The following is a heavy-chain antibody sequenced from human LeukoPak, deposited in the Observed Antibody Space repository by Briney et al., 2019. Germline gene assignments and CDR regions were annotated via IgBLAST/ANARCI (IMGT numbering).Heavy chain of an antibody. CDR3: ARVVTIFGVGGMDV. CDR2: IYTSGST. Sequence: SQTLSLTCTVSGGSISSGSYYWSWIRQPAGTGLEWIGRIYTSGSTNYNPSLKSRATISVDTSKNQFSLKLSSVTAADTAVYYCARVVTIFGVGGMDVWGQGTTVTVSS. J-gene: IGHJ6*02. D-gene: IGHD3-3*01. CDR1: GGSISSGSYY. V-gene: IGHV4-61*02.